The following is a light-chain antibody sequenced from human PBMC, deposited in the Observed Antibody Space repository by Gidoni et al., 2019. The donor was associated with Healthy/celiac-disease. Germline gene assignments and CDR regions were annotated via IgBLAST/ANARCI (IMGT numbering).Light chain of an antibody. CDR2: YDS. J-gene: IGLJ3*02. CDR3: QVWDSSSDHWV. CDR1: NIGSKS. Sequence: SYVLTQPPSVSLAPGKTARITCGGNNIGSKSVHWYQQKPGQAPVLVIYYDSDRPSGIPERFSGSNSGNTATLTISRVEAGDEAEYYCQVWDSSSDHWVFGGGTKLTVL. V-gene: IGLV3-21*04.